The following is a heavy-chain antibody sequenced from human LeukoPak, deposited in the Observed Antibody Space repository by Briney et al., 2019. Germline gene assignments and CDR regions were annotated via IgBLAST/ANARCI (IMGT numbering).Heavy chain of an antibody. J-gene: IGHJ2*01. Sequence: GGSLRLSCAASGFTFNTYGMYWVRQTPGKGLEWEAFMSYDGADKYYADSVKGRFTISRDNSKNTLYLQMNSLRGDDTAVFYCAKEYGAYGSVRWFLDLWGRGTLVTVSS. CDR1: GFTFNTYG. D-gene: IGHD5-12*01. CDR2: MSYDGADK. V-gene: IGHV3-30*18. CDR3: AKEYGAYGSVRWFLDL.